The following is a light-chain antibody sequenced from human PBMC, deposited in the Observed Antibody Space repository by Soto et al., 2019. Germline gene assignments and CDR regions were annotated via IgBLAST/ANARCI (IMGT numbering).Light chain of an antibody. CDR3: QQYNSYSLT. V-gene: IGKV1-5*03. J-gene: IGKJ1*01. CDR1: QTITDL. Sequence: DIQMTQSPSTLSASVSDRVTITCRASQTITDLLAWYQHKPGKAPKLLIYKASVLESGVPSRFSGSGSGTEFTLTITSLQPDDFAIYYCQQYNSYSLTFGQGTKVEIK. CDR2: KAS.